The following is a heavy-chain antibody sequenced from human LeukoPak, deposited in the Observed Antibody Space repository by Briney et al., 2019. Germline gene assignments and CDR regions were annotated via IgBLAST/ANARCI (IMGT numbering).Heavy chain of an antibody. J-gene: IGHJ4*02. CDR3: ARVPRGVAVAGTRKYYFDY. CDR1: GGSFSSYY. D-gene: IGHD6-19*01. V-gene: IGHV4-34*01. Sequence: PSETLSPTCAVYGGSFSSYYWSWIRQPPGKGLEWIREINHSGSTNYNPSLKSRVTIPVDTSKNQFSLKLSSVTAADTAVYYCARVPRGVAVAGTRKYYFDYWGQGTLVTVSS. CDR2: INHSGST.